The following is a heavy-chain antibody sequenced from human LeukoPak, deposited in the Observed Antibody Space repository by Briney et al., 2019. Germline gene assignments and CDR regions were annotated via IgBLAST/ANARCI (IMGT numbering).Heavy chain of an antibody. CDR3: ATDQGLRFLEWLFPHAFDI. V-gene: IGHV1-24*01. D-gene: IGHD3-3*01. J-gene: IGHJ3*02. Sequence: EASVKVSCKVSGYTLTELSMHWVRQAPGKGLEWMGGFDPEDGETIYAQKFQGRVTMTEDTSTDTAYMELGSLRSEDTAVYYCATDQGLRFLEWLFPHAFDIWGQGTMVTVSS. CDR2: FDPEDGET. CDR1: GYTLTELS.